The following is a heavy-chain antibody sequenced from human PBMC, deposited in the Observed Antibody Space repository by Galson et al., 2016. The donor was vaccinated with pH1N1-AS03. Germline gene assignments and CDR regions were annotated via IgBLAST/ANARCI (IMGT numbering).Heavy chain of an antibody. CDR1: GYTFTGFY. D-gene: IGHD2/OR15-2a*01. V-gene: IGHV1-2*04. CDR2: IDPNSGVT. CDR3: ARDPRGPCTSTTCATAYYFGMDV. Sequence: SVKVSCKASGYTFTGFYVHWVRQAPGQGLEWMGWIDPNSGVTNYARKFQAWVTMTRDTSSTTAYMEVSGLKSDDTAVYYCARDPRGPCTSTTCATAYYFGMDVWGQGTTVIVSS. J-gene: IGHJ6*02.